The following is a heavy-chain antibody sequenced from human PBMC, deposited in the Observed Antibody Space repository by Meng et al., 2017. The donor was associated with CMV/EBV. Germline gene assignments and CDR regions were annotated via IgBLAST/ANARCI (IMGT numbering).Heavy chain of an antibody. CDR1: GDSISSSRYY. V-gene: IGHV4-61*02. CDR2: FSISGST. D-gene: IGHD1-14*01. J-gene: IGHJ4*02. Sequence: GQLQDAGPGLVRPSKTLSLSCAVSGDSISSSRYYWSWIRQPAGKGLEWIGRFSISGSTYYNPSLKSRVTISVDTSKNQFSLKLSSVTAADTAVYYCARVMGPNRTPYYFDYWGQGTLVTVSS. CDR3: ARVMGPNRTPYYFDY.